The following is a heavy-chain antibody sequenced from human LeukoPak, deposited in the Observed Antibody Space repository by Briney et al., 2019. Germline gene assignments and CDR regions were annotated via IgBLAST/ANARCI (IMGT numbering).Heavy chain of an antibody. V-gene: IGHV3-33*08. Sequence: SGGSLRLSCAASGFTFSSYGMHWVRQAPGKGLEWVAVIWYDGSNKYYADSVKDRSTISRDNSKNTLYLQMNSLRAEDTAVYYCARDPNGNSWLDYWGQGTLVTVSS. J-gene: IGHJ4*02. CDR1: GFTFSSYG. CDR2: IWYDGSNK. CDR3: ARDPNGNSWLDY. D-gene: IGHD5-18*01.